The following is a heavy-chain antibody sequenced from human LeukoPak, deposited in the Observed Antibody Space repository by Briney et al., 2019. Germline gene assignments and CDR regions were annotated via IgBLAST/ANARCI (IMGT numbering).Heavy chain of an antibody. Sequence: PSETLSLTCTVSGGSISSSSYYWGWIRQPPGKGLEWIGNIYYSGSTYYKPSLKSRFTISVDTSKNQFSLKLSAVTAADTAVYYCASVRRGFGESSKYYSYYYMDVWGDGTTVAISS. CDR1: GGSISSSSYY. D-gene: IGHD3-10*01. CDR2: IYYSGST. V-gene: IGHV4-39*01. CDR3: ASVRRGFGESSKYYSYYYMDV. J-gene: IGHJ6*03.